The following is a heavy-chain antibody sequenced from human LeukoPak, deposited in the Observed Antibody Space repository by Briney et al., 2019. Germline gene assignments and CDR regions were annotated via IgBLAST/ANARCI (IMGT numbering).Heavy chain of an antibody. CDR1: GFTVSSNY. D-gene: IGHD2-2*01. J-gene: IGHJ6*02. CDR3: ARDLGYCSSTSCYAEDTHYGMDV. Sequence: GGSLRLSCAASGFTVSSNYMSWVRQAPGKGLEWVSVIYSGGRTYYADSVKGRFTISRHNSKTTLYLQMNSLRAEDTAVYYCARDLGYCSSTSCYAEDTHYGMDVWGQGTTVTVSS. V-gene: IGHV3-53*04. CDR2: IYSGGRT.